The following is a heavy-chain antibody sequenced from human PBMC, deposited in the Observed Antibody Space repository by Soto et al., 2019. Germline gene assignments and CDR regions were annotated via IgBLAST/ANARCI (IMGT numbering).Heavy chain of an antibody. J-gene: IGHJ6*02. CDR3: ARVKHGITMVPLLFMDV. V-gene: IGHV3-33*01. CDR2: IWYDGSNK. CDR1: GFTFSSYG. Sequence: QVQLVESGGGVVQPGRSLRLSCAASGFTFSSYGMHWVRQAPGKGLEWVAVIWYDGSNKYYADSVKGRFTISRDNSKNTLYLQMNSLRAEDTAVYYCARVKHGITMVPLLFMDVWGQGTTVTVSS. D-gene: IGHD3-10*01.